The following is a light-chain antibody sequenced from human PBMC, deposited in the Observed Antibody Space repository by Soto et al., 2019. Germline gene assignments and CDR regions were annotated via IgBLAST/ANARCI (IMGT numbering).Light chain of an antibody. CDR1: NIGSKS. Sequence: SYELTQPPSVSVAPGQTASITCGGSNIGSKSVQWYRQKPGQAPLLVVNDDSDRPSGIPERFSGSNSGNTATLTISRVEAGDEADYYCQVWDNTNDHPVYVFGTGTKLTAL. J-gene: IGLJ1*01. V-gene: IGLV3-21*02. CDR2: DDS. CDR3: QVWDNTNDHPVYV.